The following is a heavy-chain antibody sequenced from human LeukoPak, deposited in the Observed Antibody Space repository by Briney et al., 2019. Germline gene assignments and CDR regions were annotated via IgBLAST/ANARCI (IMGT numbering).Heavy chain of an antibody. J-gene: IGHJ4*02. CDR2: IIPIFGTA. D-gene: IGHD3-22*01. V-gene: IGHV1-69*13. CDR1: GGTFSSYA. CDR3: ARENYYDSSGYYPRFDY. Sequence: ASVPVSCKASGGTFSSYAISWVRQAPGQGLEWMGGIIPIFGTANYAQKFQGRVTITADESTSTAYMELSSLRSEDTAVYYCARENYYDSSGYYPRFDYWGQGTLVTVSS.